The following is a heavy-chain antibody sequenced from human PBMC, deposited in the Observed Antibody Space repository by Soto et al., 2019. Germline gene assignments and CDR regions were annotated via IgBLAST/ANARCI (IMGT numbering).Heavy chain of an antibody. CDR2: ISHGEGT. J-gene: IGHJ4*02. CDR3: VRHAQWIIRAY. D-gene: IGHD5-12*01. Sequence: SETLSLTCAVSGESLTAYFWTWIRQSPGKGLEWIGEISHGEGTDYNPSLKSRVSISMDTSKNQFSLNLNSVTAADTAVYYCVRHAQWIIRAYWGQGSLVTVSS. CDR1: GESLTAYF. V-gene: IGHV4-34*01.